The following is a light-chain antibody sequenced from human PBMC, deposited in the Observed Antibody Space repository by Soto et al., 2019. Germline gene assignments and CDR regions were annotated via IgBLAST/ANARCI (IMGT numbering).Light chain of an antibody. Sequence: DIQLTQSPSFLSASVGDRVTITCRASQGISSYLAWYQQKPGKAPKLLIYAASTLQSGGRSRFSGSGSGTEFTLTISSLQPEDFATYYCQQLNSYPITFGPGTKVDIK. CDR3: QQLNSYPIT. CDR1: QGISSY. V-gene: IGKV1-9*01. J-gene: IGKJ3*01. CDR2: AAS.